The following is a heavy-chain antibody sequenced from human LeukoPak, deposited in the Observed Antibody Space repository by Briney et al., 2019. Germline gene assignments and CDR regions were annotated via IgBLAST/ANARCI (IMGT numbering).Heavy chain of an antibody. CDR3: ASDPDHSGRFDY. J-gene: IGHJ4*02. CDR1: GGSISGSSYY. D-gene: IGHD6-19*01. Sequence: SETLSLTCTVSGGSISGSSYYWGWIRRPPGKGLEWIGSIYYSGSTYYNPSLKSRVTISVDTSKNQFSLKLSSVTAADTAVYYCASDPDHSGRFDYWGQGILVTVSS. CDR2: IYYSGST. V-gene: IGHV4-39*01.